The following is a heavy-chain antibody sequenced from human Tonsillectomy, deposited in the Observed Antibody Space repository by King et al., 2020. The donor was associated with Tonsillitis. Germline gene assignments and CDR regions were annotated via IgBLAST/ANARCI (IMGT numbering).Heavy chain of an antibody. CDR2: IYYSGST. D-gene: IGHD7-27*01. J-gene: IGHJ4*02. CDR1: GGSISSGGYY. CDR3: ARLCPSKLYGNWGSPTGAYYFDY. V-gene: IGHV4-31*03. Sequence: VQLQESGPGLVKPSQTLSLTCTVSGGSISSGGYYWSWIRQHPGKGLEWIGYIYYSGSTYYNPSLKSRVTISVDTSKNQFSLKLSSVTAAETAVYYCARLCPSKLYGNWGSPTGAYYFDYWGQGTLVTVSS.